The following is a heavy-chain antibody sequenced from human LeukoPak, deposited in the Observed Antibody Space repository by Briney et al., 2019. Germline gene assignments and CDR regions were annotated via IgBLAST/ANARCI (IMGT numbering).Heavy chain of an antibody. CDR1: GYTFIGQF. CDR3: TTGAYHLFDH. D-gene: IGHD1-26*01. V-gene: IGHV1-2*02. Sequence: GASVKVSCKASGYTFIGQFMHWVRQAPGQGPECMGWINPNSGDTTFSQKFQGRVTITTDTASSTAYMELSELDSDDTAVYFCTTGAYHLFDHWGQGTLVTVSS. J-gene: IGHJ4*02. CDR2: INPNSGDT.